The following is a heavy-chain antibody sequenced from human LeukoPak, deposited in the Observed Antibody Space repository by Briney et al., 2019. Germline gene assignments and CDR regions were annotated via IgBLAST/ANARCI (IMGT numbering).Heavy chain of an antibody. CDR1: GFIFSSCE. V-gene: IGHV3-48*03. CDR3: ARDAVTAAGNFWYCDL. CDR2: ISRSGNTI. J-gene: IGHJ2*01. D-gene: IGHD1-7*01. Sequence: GGSLRLSCAASGFIFSSCEMIWVRQAPGKGLEWVSYISRSGNTIYYADSVKGRFSISRDNAKNSLYLQMNSLRAEDTAVYYCARDAVTAAGNFWYCDLWGRGTLVTVSS.